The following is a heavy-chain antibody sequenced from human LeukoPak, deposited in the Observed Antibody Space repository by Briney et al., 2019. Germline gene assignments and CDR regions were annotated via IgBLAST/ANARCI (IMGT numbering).Heavy chain of an antibody. CDR2: ISPSGDDT. D-gene: IGHD3-10*01. CDR3: ARDVMWFGAPFDL. Sequence: GASVKVSCKASGYTFTGYYMHWVRQAPGQGLEWMGIISPSGDDTTYSQKFQGRVTMTSDTSTSTVYMELSSLRSEDTAIYYCARDVMWFGAPFDLWGQGTLVTVSS. V-gene: IGHV1-46*01. CDR1: GYTFTGYY. J-gene: IGHJ4*02.